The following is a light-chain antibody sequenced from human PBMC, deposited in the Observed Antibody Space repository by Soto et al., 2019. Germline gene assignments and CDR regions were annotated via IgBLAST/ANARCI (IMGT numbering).Light chain of an antibody. J-gene: IGKJ4*01. V-gene: IGKV1D-12*01. CDR1: QGINKW. CDR3: QQAISFPIT. Sequence: DIQMTQSPSSVSASVGDRVTITCRAGQGINKWFAWYQQKPGEPPKLLIYTTSNLQSGVPSRFSGSGSGTDFTLSISSLQPEVFATYYCQQAISFPITFGELTQVEI. CDR2: TTS.